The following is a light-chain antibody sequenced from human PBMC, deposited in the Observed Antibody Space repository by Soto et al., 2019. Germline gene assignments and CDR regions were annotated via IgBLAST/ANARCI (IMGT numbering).Light chain of an antibody. Sequence: DIQMTQSPSTLSASVGDRVTITCRASQSISNWLAWYQQKPGKAPKLLIYKASSLQSGVPSRFSGSGSGTEFTLTISSLQTDDFATYYCQKYNTYSWRFGQGTKVEIK. V-gene: IGKV1-5*03. J-gene: IGKJ1*01. CDR1: QSISNW. CDR3: QKYNTYSWR. CDR2: KAS.